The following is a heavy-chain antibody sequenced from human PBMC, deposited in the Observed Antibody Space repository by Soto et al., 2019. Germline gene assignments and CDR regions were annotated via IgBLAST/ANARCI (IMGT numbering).Heavy chain of an antibody. CDR1: GGSISSYY. Sequence: PSETLSLTCTVSGGSISSYYWSWIRQPPGKGLEWVGYIYYSGSTYYNPSLKSRVTISVDTSKNQFSLKLSSVTAADTAVYYCFRAYYYYGMDVWGQGTTVTVSS. CDR2: IYYSGST. CDR3: FRAYYYYGMDV. V-gene: IGHV4-59*04. J-gene: IGHJ6*02.